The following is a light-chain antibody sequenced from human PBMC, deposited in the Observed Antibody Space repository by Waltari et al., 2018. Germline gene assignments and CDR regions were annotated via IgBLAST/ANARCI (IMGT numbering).Light chain of an antibody. CDR2: RNN. Sequence: QSVLTQPPSASGTPGQRVTISCSGSSCNIGSNYVYWYQQRPGTAPNLLIYRNNQRPSGVPDRFSGSKSGTSASLAISGLRSEDEADYYCAAWDDSLSGPVFGGGTKLTVL. CDR3: AAWDDSLSGPV. V-gene: IGLV1-47*01. J-gene: IGLJ2*01. CDR1: SCNIGSNY.